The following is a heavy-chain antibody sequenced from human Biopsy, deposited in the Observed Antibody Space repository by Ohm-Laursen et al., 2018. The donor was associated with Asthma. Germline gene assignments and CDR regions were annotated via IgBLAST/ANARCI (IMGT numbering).Heavy chain of an antibody. CDR3: ARGPEYVRSSGALDY. CDR2: IIPIFGPT. V-gene: IGHV1-69*15. Sequence: SSVKVSCKASGGTFSSNSINWVRQAPGQGLEWMRRIIPIFGPTNYAQKFQGRVTISADDSTSTAYMELSSLSSEDTALYYCARGPEYVRSSGALDYWGQGTLVTVSS. J-gene: IGHJ4*02. CDR1: GGTFSSNS. D-gene: IGHD2-2*01.